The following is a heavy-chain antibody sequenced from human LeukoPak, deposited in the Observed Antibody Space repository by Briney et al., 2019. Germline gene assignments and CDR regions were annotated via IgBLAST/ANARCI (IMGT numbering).Heavy chain of an antibody. CDR3: ARVQGDSSGYSADY. Sequence: PGGSLRLSCAASGFTFSSYSMNWVRQAPGKGGEWGSSISSSRSYIYYADSVKGRFTISRDNAKNSLYLQMNSLRAEDTAVYYCARVQGDSSGYSADYWGQGTLVTVSS. J-gene: IGHJ4*02. CDR1: GFTFSSYS. V-gene: IGHV3-21*01. D-gene: IGHD3-22*01. CDR2: ISSSRSYI.